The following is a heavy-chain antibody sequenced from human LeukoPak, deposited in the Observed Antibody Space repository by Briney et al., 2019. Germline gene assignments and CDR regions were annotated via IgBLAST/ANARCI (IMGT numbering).Heavy chain of an antibody. J-gene: IGHJ4*02. D-gene: IGHD6-19*01. V-gene: IGHV3-74*01. CDR2: INSDGSST. CDR3: AREYSSGWWDVNYFDY. Sequence: GAQRLSCAASGFTFSSYWMHWVRQAPGKGLVWVSCINSDGSSTSYADSVKGRFTISRDNAKNTLYLQINSLRAEDTAVYYCAREYSSGWWDVNYFDYWGQGTLVTVSS. CDR1: GFTFSSYW.